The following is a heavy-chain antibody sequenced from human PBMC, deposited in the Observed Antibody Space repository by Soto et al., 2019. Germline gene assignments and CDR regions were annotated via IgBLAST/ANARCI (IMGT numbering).Heavy chain of an antibody. V-gene: IGHV4-59*01. CDR1: GGSISSYY. CDR2: IYYSGST. D-gene: IGHD3-9*01. Sequence: SETLSLTCTVSGGSISSYYWSWIRQPPGKGLEWIGYIYYSGSTKYNPSLNSRVTISVDTSKNQFSLKLSSVTAADTAVYYCARETSTYYDILTGYYRGDWFDPWGQGTLVPVSS. J-gene: IGHJ5*02. CDR3: ARETSTYYDILTGYYRGDWFDP.